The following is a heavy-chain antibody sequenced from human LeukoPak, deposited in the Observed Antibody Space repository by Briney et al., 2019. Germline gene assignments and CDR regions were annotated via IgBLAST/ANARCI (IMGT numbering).Heavy chain of an antibody. Sequence: SVKVSCKASGGTFSSYAISWVRQAPGQGLEWMGGIIPIFGTADYAQKFQGRVTITADESTSTAYMELSSLRSEDTAVYYCARGDTSIVGAINNAFDIWGQGTMVTVSS. CDR1: GGTFSSYA. CDR2: IIPIFGTA. J-gene: IGHJ3*02. CDR3: ARGDTSIVGAINNAFDI. V-gene: IGHV1-69*13. D-gene: IGHD1-26*01.